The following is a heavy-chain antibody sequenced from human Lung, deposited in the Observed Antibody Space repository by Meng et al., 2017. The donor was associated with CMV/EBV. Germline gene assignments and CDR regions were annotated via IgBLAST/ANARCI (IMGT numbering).Heavy chain of an antibody. J-gene: IGHJ3*02. Sequence: GSLRLXXTVSGASISSNYWSWSRRPPGKGLEYIGSFSSSGYLEYSPSLKVRVTISLDTSKNHLSLKLTSVTAAAPAMYYCPGPDDKGSSPHDPFDIWGQGXMVTVSS. CDR3: PGPDDKGSSPHDPFDI. CDR2: FSSSGYL. D-gene: IGHD1-1*01. CDR1: GASISSNY. V-gene: IGHV4-4*09.